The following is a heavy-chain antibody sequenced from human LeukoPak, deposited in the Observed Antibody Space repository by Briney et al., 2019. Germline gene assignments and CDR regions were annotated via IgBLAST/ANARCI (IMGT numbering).Heavy chain of an antibody. Sequence: SETLSLTCTVSGGSISSSSYYWGWIRQPPGKGLEWIGSIYYSGSTYYNPSLKSRVTISVDTSKNQFSLKLSSVTAADTAVYYCARAFAGPLSYYYYYMDVWGKGTTVTVSS. CDR2: IYYSGST. CDR1: GGSISSSSYY. D-gene: IGHD2/OR15-2a*01. CDR3: ARAFAGPLSYYYYYMDV. J-gene: IGHJ6*03. V-gene: IGHV4-39*07.